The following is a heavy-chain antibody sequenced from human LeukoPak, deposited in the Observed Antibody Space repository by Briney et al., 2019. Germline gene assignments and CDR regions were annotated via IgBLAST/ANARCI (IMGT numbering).Heavy chain of an antibody. Sequence: PGRSLRLSCAASGFTFSSYGMHWVRQAPGKGLEWVAVIWYDGSNKYYADSVKGRFTISRDNSKNTLYLQMNSLRAEDTAVYYCATTLPHAYDSSGYYDYYGMDVWGQGTTVTVSS. CDR1: GFTFSSYG. V-gene: IGHV3-33*01. J-gene: IGHJ6*02. CDR2: IWYDGSNK. CDR3: ATTLPHAYDSSGYYDYYGMDV. D-gene: IGHD3-22*01.